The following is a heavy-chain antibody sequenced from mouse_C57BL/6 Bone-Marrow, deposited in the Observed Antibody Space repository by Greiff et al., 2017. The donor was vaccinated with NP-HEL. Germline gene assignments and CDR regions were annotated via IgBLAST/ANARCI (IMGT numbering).Heavy chain of an antibody. CDR3: ARSQIYYDYDVGAY. D-gene: IGHD2-4*01. V-gene: IGHV14-3*01. CDR2: IDPANGNT. CDR1: GFNIKNTY. Sequence: EVQLQESVAELVRPGASVKLSCTASGFNIKNTYMHWVKQRPEQGLEWIGRIDPANGNTKYVPKFQGKATITADTSSNTAYLQLSSLTSEDTAIYYGARSQIYYDYDVGAYWGQGTLVTVSA. J-gene: IGHJ3*01.